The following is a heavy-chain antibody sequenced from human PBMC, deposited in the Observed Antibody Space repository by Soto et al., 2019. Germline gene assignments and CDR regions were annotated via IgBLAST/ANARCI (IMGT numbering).Heavy chain of an antibody. CDR2: INPNSGGT. CDR3: ARDRRYCSSTSCYFNWFYP. D-gene: IGHD2-2*01. Sequence: ASVKVSCKASGYTFTGYYMHWVRQAPGQGLEWMGWINPNSGGTNYAQKFQGWVTMTRDTSISTAYMELSRLRSDDTAVYYCARDRRYCSSTSCYFNWFYPWGQGTLVTVSS. V-gene: IGHV1-2*04. J-gene: IGHJ5*02. CDR1: GYTFTGYY.